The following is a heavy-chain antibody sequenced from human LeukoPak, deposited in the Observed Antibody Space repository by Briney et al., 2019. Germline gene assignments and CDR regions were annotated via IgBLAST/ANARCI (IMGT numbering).Heavy chain of an antibody. CDR2: IYPGDSDT. J-gene: IGHJ4*02. CDR1: GYSFTTYW. V-gene: IGHV5-51*01. Sequence: GESLKISCKGSGYSFTTYWIGWVRQMPGKGLECLGVIYPGDSDTRYSPSFQGQVTISADKSISTAYLQWSSLKASDTAMYYCARHVPPGANCGGDCYGHPGSDWGQGTLVTVSS. CDR3: ARHVPPGANCGGDCYGHPGSD. D-gene: IGHD2-21*02.